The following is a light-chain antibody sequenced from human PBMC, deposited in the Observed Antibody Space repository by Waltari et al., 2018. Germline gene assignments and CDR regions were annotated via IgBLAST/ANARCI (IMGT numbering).Light chain of an antibody. CDR2: GKN. CDR3: NSRDSSDNPV. Sequence: SSELTQDPAMSVALGQTVRITCQGDSLRRFYASWYQPKPGQAPVLVMYGKNNRPSGIPDRFSESRSGNTASLTITGAQAEDEADYYCNSRDSSDNPVFGGGTKLTVL. V-gene: IGLV3-19*01. CDR1: SLRRFY. J-gene: IGLJ2*01.